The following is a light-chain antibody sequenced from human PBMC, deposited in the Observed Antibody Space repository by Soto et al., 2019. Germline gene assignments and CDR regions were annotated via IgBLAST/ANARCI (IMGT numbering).Light chain of an antibody. CDR2: KAS. CDR3: HHDQSDSEA. J-gene: IGKJ1*01. CDR1: QTISSW. Sequence: CVALGKRVDLGGRASQTISSWLAWYQQKPGKAPKLLIYKASTLKSGVPSRFSGSGSGTEITLLLSRLQPDAFATYSCHHDQSDSEAFGQGTKVDIK. V-gene: IGKV1-5*03.